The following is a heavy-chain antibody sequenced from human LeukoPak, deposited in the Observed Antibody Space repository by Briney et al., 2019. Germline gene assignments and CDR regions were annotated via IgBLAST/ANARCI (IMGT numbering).Heavy chain of an antibody. CDR1: GFTFSSYG. Sequence: PGRSLRLSCAASGFTFSSYGMHWVRQAPGEGLEWVAVISYDGSNKYYADSVKGRFTISRDNSKNTLYLQMNSLRAEDTAVYYCAKDRGGIGYSSSWYEFDYWGQGTLVTVSS. J-gene: IGHJ4*02. CDR2: ISYDGSNK. V-gene: IGHV3-30*18. CDR3: AKDRGGIGYSSSWYEFDY. D-gene: IGHD6-13*01.